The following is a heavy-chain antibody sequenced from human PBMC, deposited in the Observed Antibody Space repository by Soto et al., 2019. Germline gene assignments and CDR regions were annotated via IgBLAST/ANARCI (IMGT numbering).Heavy chain of an antibody. CDR3: ATRYCSGGTCYFES. CDR2: ISASGDAT. J-gene: IGHJ4*02. CDR1: GFTFSSYV. V-gene: IGHV3-23*01. Sequence: EVQLLESGGGVAQPGGSLRLSCAASGFTFSSYVMTWVRQAPGEGLEWVSTISASGDATYHADSVRGRFTISRDNSKSTLYLQMGSLRADDTALYFCATRYCSGGTCYFESWGQGTLVAVSS. D-gene: IGHD2-15*01.